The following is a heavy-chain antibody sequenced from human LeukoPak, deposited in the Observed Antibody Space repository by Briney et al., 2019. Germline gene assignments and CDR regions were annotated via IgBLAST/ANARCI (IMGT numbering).Heavy chain of an antibody. V-gene: IGHV3-74*01. Sequence: GGSLRLSCAASGFTLSNYWMHWVRQAPGKGLVWVSGVKGDGSITAYADSVKGRFTISRDIAKNTVYLQMNSLRVDDTAVYYCGRTSGGPEYWGQGTLVTVSS. CDR1: GFTLSNYW. CDR3: GRTSGGPEY. J-gene: IGHJ4*02. D-gene: IGHD2-15*01. CDR2: VKGDGSIT.